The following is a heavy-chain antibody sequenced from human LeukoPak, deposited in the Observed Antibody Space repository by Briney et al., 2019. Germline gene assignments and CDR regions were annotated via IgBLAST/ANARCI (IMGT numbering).Heavy chain of an antibody. D-gene: IGHD6-6*01. V-gene: IGHV4-59*01. CDR1: GGSISSYY. CDR3: ARVVREGGPYNWFDP. CDR2: IYYSGST. Sequence: PSETLSLTCTVSGGSISSYYWSWIRQPPGKGLEWIGYIYYSGSTNYNPSLKSRVTISVDTSKNQFSLKLSSVTAADTAVYYCARVVREGGPYNWFDPWGQGTLVTVSS. J-gene: IGHJ5*02.